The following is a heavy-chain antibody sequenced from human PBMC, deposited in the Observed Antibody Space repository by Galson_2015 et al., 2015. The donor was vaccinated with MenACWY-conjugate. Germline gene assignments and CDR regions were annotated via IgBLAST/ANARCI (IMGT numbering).Heavy chain of an antibody. Sequence: SETLSLTCAVSGYSISSSNWWGWIRQPPGKGLEWIGYIYYSGSTYYNPSLKSRVTMSVDTSKNQFSLKLSSVTAVDTAVYYCARHTAPTGDDFWSGYSLFDYWGQGTLVTVSS. CDR3: ARHTAPTGDDFWSGYSLFDY. CDR2: IYYSGST. J-gene: IGHJ4*02. D-gene: IGHD3-3*01. V-gene: IGHV4-28*01. CDR1: GYSISSSNW.